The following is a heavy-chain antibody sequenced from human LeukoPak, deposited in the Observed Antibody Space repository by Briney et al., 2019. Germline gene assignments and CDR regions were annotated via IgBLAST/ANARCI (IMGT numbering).Heavy chain of an antibody. Sequence: ASVKVSCKASGYIFPNYDINWVRQAPGKGLEWMGGFDPEDGETIYAQKFQGRVTMTEDTSTDTAYMELSSLRSEDTAVYYCATDRGDYGMDVWGQGTTVTVSS. J-gene: IGHJ6*02. CDR2: FDPEDGET. V-gene: IGHV1-24*01. CDR3: ATDRGDYGMDV. CDR1: GYIFPNYD.